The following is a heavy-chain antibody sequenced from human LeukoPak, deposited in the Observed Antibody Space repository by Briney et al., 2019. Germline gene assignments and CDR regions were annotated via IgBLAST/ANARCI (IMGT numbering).Heavy chain of an antibody. CDR2: ISSSGSTI. D-gene: IGHD4-23*01. V-gene: IGHV3-11*04. CDR3: ARDGRTTVVTWANDY. Sequence: GGSLRLSCAASGFTFSDYYMSWIRQAPGKGLEWVSYISSSGSTIYYADSVKGRFTISRDNAKNSLYLQMNSLRAEDAAVYYCARDGRTTVVTWANDYWGQGTLVTVSS. CDR1: GFTFSDYY. J-gene: IGHJ4*02.